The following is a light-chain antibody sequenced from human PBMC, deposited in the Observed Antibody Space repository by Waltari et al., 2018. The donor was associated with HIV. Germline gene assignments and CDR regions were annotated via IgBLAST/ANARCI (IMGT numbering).Light chain of an antibody. CDR3: QSLRV. CDR1: SSNIGAGYD. Sequence: QSVLTQPPSVSGAPGQRVTISCTGSSSNIGAGYDVHWYQKRPGTAPQLLSYGNTKRPSGVPDRFSGSKACTSASLAITGLQAEDEADYYCQSLRVVGGGTKLTVL. J-gene: IGLJ2*01. V-gene: IGLV1-40*01. CDR2: GNT.